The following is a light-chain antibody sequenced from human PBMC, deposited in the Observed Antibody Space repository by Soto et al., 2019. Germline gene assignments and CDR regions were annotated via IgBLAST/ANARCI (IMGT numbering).Light chain of an antibody. CDR3: TSWTTSTTMI. CDR2: DVN. CDR1: RSDIGAYNF. J-gene: IGLJ2*01. Sequence: QSALTQPASVSESPGQSITISCTGTRSDIGAYNFVSWYQQHPGKAPKLILYDVNIRPSGVSYRFSGSKSGNTASLTISGLQAEDEADYYCTSWTTSTTMIFGGGTKVTVL. V-gene: IGLV2-14*03.